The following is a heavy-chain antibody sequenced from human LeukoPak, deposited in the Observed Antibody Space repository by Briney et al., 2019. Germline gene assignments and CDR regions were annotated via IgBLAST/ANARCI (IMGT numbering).Heavy chain of an antibody. D-gene: IGHD1-1*01. CDR1: GFTFSVYD. CDR3: ARVAKERVGGVYYFIY. J-gene: IGHJ4*02. CDR2: IGTAGDT. V-gene: IGHV3-13*01. Sequence: PGGSLRLSCAASGFTFSVYDMHWVRQATGKGLEWVSAIGTAGDTYYTGSVKGRFTISRENAKNSLYLQMNSLRAGDTAVYYCARVAKERVGGVYYFIYWGQGTLVTVSS.